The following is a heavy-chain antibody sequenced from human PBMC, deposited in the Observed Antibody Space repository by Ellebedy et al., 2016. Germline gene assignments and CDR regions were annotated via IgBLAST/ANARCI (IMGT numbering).Heavy chain of an antibody. CDR3: ARFTTKGYYDPVTHFDY. J-gene: IGHJ4*02. D-gene: IGHD3-22*01. CDR2: ISSSSSYI. Sequence: GESLKISXAASGFTFSSYSMNWVRQAPGKGLEWVSSISSSSSYIYYADSVKGRFTISRDNAKNSLYLQMNSLRAEDTAVYYCARFTTKGYYDPVTHFDYWGQGTLVTVSS. CDR1: GFTFSSYS. V-gene: IGHV3-21*01.